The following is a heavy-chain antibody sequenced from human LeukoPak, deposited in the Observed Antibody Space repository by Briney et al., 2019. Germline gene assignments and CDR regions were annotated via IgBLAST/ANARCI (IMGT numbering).Heavy chain of an antibody. CDR3: AKEGKTRNWNYYQAKPVY. D-gene: IGHD1-7*01. J-gene: IGHJ4*02. V-gene: IGHV3-21*04. CDR2: ISSSSSYI. CDR1: GFTFSSYS. Sequence: GGSLRLSCAASGFTFSSYSMNWVRQAPGKGLEWVSSISSSSSYIYYADSVKGRFTISRDNAKNSLYLQMNSLRAEDTAVYYCAKEGKTRNWNYYQAKPVYWGQGTLVTVSS.